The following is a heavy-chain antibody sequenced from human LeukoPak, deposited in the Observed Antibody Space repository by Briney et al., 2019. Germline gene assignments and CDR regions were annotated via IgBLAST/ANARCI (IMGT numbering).Heavy chain of an antibody. CDR3: AKVLVLVSANRYYFDY. CDR1: VLTISGSA. D-gene: IGHD2-15*01. V-gene: IGHV3-23*01. J-gene: IGHJ4*02. CDR2: ISGSGNRT. Sequence: GWLLRLSCASSVLTISGSAMCGGRQAPGKGLEWVSLISGSGNRTYYADSVKGRFTISRDNSKNTLYLQMNSLRDEDTAVYYCAKVLVLVSANRYYFDYWGQGTLVTVSS.